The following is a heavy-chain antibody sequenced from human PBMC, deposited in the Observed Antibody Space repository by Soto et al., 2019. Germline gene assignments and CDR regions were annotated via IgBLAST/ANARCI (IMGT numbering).Heavy chain of an antibody. CDR2: IYYSGST. CDR1: GGSVSSGSYY. J-gene: IGHJ4*02. V-gene: IGHV4-61*01. Sequence: QVQLQESGPGLVKPSETLSLTCTVSGGSVSSGSYYWSWIRQPPGKGLEWIGYIYYSGSTNYNPSLRSRVTISVDTSKNQFSLKLSSVTAADTAVYYCARGKRWLQSPFDYWGQGTLVTVSS. CDR3: ARGKRWLQSPFDY. D-gene: IGHD5-12*01.